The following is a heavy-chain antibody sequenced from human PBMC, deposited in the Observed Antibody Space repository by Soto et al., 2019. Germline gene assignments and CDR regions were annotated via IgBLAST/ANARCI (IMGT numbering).Heavy chain of an antibody. D-gene: IGHD2-2*01. CDR2: IKSKTDGGTT. J-gene: IGHJ4*02. CDR3: TTDSLVSCPTC. V-gene: IGHV3-15*01. Sequence: EVQLVESGGGLVKPGGSLRLSCAASGFTFSNAWMSWVRQAPGKGLEWVGRIKSKTDGGTTDYAAPVKGRFTISRNDSKNTLYLQMNSLKTEDTAVYYCTTDSLVSCPTCWGQGTLVTVSS. CDR1: GFTFSNAW.